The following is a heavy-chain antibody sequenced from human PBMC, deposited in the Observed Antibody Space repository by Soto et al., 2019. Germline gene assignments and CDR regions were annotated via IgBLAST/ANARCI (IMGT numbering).Heavy chain of an antibody. CDR3: ARDVTYKGAYYYYYYGMDV. Sequence: ASVKVSCKASGYTFTSYYMHWVRQAPGQGLEWMGIINPSGGSTSYAQKFQGRVTMTRDTSTSTVYMELSSLRSEDTAVYYCARDVTYKGAYYYYYYGMDVWGQGTTVTVYS. CDR2: INPSGGST. V-gene: IGHV1-46*01. CDR1: GYTFTSYY. J-gene: IGHJ6*02. D-gene: IGHD1-1*01.